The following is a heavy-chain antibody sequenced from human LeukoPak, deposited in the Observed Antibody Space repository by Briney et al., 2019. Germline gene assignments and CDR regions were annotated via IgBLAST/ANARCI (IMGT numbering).Heavy chain of an antibody. CDR2: ISGSGGST. D-gene: IGHD3-16*01. CDR1: GFTFSSYA. V-gene: IGHV3-23*01. CDR3: AKDWGVWAYYYYYMDV. J-gene: IGHJ6*03. Sequence: GGSLRLSCAASGFTFSSYAMSWVRQAPGKGLEWVSTISGSGGSTNHADSVKGRFTISRDNSKNTLYLQMNSLRAEDTAVYYCAKDWGVWAYYYYYMDVWGKGTTVTVAS.